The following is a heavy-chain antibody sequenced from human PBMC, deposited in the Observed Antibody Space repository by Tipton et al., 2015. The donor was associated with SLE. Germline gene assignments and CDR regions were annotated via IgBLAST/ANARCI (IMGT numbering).Heavy chain of an antibody. J-gene: IGHJ1*01. CDR3: AKVYYGSSWLLAEYFQH. CDR2: ISGSGGST. CDR1: GFTFSSYA. Sequence: SLRLSCAASGFTFSSYAMSRVRQAPGKGLEWVSAISGSGGSTYYADSVKGRFTISRDNSKNTLYLQMNSLRAEDTAVYYCAKVYYGSSWLLAEYFQHWGQGTLVTVSS. V-gene: IGHV3-23*01. D-gene: IGHD6-13*01.